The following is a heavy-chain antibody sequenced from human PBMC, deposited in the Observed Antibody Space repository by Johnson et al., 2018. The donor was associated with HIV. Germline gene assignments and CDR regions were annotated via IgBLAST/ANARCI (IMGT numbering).Heavy chain of an antibody. CDR3: AKVMSTIWDDAVDI. J-gene: IGHJ3*02. V-gene: IGHV3-30*02. CDR1: GFSFSSYG. CDR2: IQYEGDTK. D-gene: IGHD3-16*01. Sequence: QVQLVESGGGVVQPGGSLRLSCAASGFSFSSYGMHWVRQAPGKGLEWVAFIQYEGDTKDYADSVKGRFNIFRDSSKNTVYLQMNSLRAEDTAVYYCAKVMSTIWDDAVDIWGQGTMVTVSS.